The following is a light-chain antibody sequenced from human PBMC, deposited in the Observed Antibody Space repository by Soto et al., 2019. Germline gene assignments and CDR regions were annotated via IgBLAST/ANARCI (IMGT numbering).Light chain of an antibody. J-gene: IGLJ1*01. CDR2: DVS. CDR1: SSDVGGYNY. CDR3: NPYTCSSSYV. V-gene: IGLV2-14*03. Sequence: QSVLTQPASVSGSPGQWITISCTGTSSDVGGYNYVSWYQHHPGKGPKLIIYDVSDRPSGVSNRFSGSKSGNTASLTISGLQAEDEADYYCNPYTCSSSYVLGNGTNVTVL.